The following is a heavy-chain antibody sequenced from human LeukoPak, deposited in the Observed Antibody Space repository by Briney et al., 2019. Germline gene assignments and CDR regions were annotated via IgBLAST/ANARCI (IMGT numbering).Heavy chain of an antibody. CDR3: ARLYRSLYYYYYGTDV. CDR1: GGSFSGYY. Sequence: SETLSLTCAVYGGSFSGYYWSWIRQPPGKGLEWIGEINHSGSTNYNPSLKSRVTISVDTSKNQFSLKLSSVTAADTAVYYCARLYRSLYYYYYGTDVWGQGTTVTVSS. J-gene: IGHJ6*02. CDR2: INHSGST. D-gene: IGHD2-8*01. V-gene: IGHV4-34*01.